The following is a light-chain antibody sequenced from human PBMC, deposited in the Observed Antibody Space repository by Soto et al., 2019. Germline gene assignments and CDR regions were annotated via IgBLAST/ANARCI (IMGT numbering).Light chain of an antibody. J-gene: IGKJ2*01. CDR2: GAS. CDR3: QKYNNWPYT. V-gene: IGKV3-15*01. CDR1: QSVSSN. Sequence: EIVMTQSPATLSVSPGERATLSCRASQSVSSNLAWYQQKPGQAPRLLIYGASTRATGIPARFSGSGSGTEFTLTISSLQSEDFAVYYCQKYNNWPYTFGKGTELEIK.